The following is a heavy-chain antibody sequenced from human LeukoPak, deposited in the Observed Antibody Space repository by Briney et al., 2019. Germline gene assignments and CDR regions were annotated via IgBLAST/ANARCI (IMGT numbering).Heavy chain of an antibody. CDR1: GFTFSSYS. V-gene: IGHV3-23*01. CDR3: VKDSWRERHAFDV. Sequence: PGGSLRLSCAASGFTFSSYSMSWVRQVPGKGVEWVSVVRDGDGSTAYTDSVKGRFTVSRDNSRNTGYLQMDSLRVEDTAVYYCVKDSWRERHAFDVWGQGTMVAVSS. J-gene: IGHJ3*01. CDR2: VRDGDGST. D-gene: IGHD1-1*01.